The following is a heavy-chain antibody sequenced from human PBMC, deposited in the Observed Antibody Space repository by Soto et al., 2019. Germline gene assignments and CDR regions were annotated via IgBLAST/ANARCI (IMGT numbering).Heavy chain of an antibody. V-gene: IGHV1-3*01. CDR2: INAGNGNT. D-gene: IGHD6-13*01. Sequence: ASVKVSCKASGYTFTSYAMHWVRQAPGQRPEWMGWINAGNGNTKYSQKFQGRVTITRDTSASTAYKELSSLRSEDTAVYYCARGRRIAAAGTSPPVYYYYMDVWGKGTTVTVSS. CDR3: ARGRRIAAAGTSPPVYYYYMDV. CDR1: GYTFTSYA. J-gene: IGHJ6*03.